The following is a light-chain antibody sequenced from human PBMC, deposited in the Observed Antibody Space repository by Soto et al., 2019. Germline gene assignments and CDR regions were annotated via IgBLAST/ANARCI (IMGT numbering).Light chain of an antibody. V-gene: IGKV3-15*01. CDR2: GAS. CDR3: QQYSIWRT. Sequence: DIVLTQSPGTLSLAPGERVTLSCRASESVSTNLAWYQQKAGQAPRLLIYGASTRATGIPARFSGSGSGTEFTLTISSLQSEDFAVYYCQQYSIWRTFGQGTKVDI. J-gene: IGKJ1*01. CDR1: ESVSTN.